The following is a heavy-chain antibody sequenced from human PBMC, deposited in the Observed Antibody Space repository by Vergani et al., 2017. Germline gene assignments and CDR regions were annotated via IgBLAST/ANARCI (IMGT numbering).Heavy chain of an antibody. CDR2: ISLNSGSI. Sequence: EVQLVESGGGLVQPGRSLRLSCAASGFPFDDYAMHWVRQAPGQGLEWVSGISLNSGSIGYADSVKGRFTISRDNAKNSLYLQMNSLRAEDTALYYCAKDTGAGTNYYYYGMDVWGQGTTVTVSS. CDR1: GFPFDDYA. V-gene: IGHV3-9*01. J-gene: IGHJ6*02. CDR3: AKDTGAGTNYYYYGMDV. D-gene: IGHD6-19*01.